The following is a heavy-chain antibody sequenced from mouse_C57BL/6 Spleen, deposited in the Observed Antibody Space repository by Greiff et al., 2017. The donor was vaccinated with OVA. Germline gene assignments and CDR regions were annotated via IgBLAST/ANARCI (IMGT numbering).Heavy chain of an antibody. V-gene: IGHV10-1*01. CDR1: GFSFNTYA. CDR3: VRQSYDGYYGYYFDY. J-gene: IGHJ2*01. Sequence: EVKLMESGGGLVQPKGSLKLSCAASGFSFNTYAMNWVRQAPGKGLEWVARIRSKSNNYATYYADSVKDRFTIARDDSESMLYLQMNNLKTENTAMYYCVRQSYDGYYGYYFDYWGQGTTLTVSS. D-gene: IGHD2-3*01. CDR2: IRSKSNNYAT.